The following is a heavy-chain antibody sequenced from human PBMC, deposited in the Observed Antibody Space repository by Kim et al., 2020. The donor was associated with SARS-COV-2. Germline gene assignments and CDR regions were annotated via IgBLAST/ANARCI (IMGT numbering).Heavy chain of an antibody. Sequence: PSLKSRVTISVDPSKNHFSLNLSSVTAADTAKYFCARFQHGSGSYLDPFDIWGQGTLVTVSS. D-gene: IGHD3-10*01. V-gene: IGHV4-59*01. CDR3: ARFQHGSGSYLDPFDI. J-gene: IGHJ3*02.